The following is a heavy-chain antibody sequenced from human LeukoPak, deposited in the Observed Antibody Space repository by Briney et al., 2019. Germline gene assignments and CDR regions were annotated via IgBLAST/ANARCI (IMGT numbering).Heavy chain of an antibody. CDR2: IWYDGSNK. CDR3: ARHYCSGGSCYFDY. J-gene: IGHJ4*02. Sequence: PGRSLRLSCAASGFTFSSYGMHWVRQAPGKGLEWVAVIWYDGSNKYYADSVKGRFTISRDNSKNTLYLQMNSLRAEDMAVYYCARHYCSGGSCYFDYWGQGTLVTVSS. V-gene: IGHV3-33*01. CDR1: GFTFSSYG. D-gene: IGHD2-15*01.